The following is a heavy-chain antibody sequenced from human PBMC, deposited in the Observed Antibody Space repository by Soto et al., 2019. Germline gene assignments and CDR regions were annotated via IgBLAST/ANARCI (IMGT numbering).Heavy chain of an antibody. CDR1: GFTFSSYD. CDR2: IGTAGDT. J-gene: IGHJ6*02. Sequence: EVQLVESGGGLVQPGGSLRLSCAASGFTFSSYDMHWVRQATGKGLEWVSAIGTAGDTYYPGSAKGRFTISRENAKNSLYLQMNSLRAGDTAVYYCARSPPGGYHYYYGLDVWGQGTTVTVSS. D-gene: IGHD3-22*01. CDR3: ARSPPGGYHYYYGLDV. V-gene: IGHV3-13*04.